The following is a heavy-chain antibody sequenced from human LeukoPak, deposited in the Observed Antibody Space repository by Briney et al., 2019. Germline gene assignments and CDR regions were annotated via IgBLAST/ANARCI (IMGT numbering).Heavy chain of an antibody. D-gene: IGHD3-22*01. CDR3: ARVTGYMIEDYFDY. Sequence: SETLSLTCTVSGGSISSYYWSWIRQSPGKGLECIGYIHYTGSTNYNPSLKSRVTISVETSKNQFSLKLRSVTAADTAVYYCARVTGYMIEDYFDYWGQGTLVTVSS. V-gene: IGHV4-59*01. CDR2: IHYTGST. CDR1: GGSISSYY. J-gene: IGHJ4*02.